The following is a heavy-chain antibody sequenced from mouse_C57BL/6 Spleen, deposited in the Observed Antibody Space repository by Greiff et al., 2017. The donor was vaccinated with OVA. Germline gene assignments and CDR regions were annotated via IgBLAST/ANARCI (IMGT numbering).Heavy chain of an antibody. CDR2: ISDGGSYT. Sequence: EVHLVESGGGLVKPGGSLKLSCAASGFTFSSYAMSWVRQTPEKRLEWVATISDGGSYTYYPDNVKGRFTISRDNAKNNLYLQMSQLKSEDTAMYYCARDQRLTGTAMDYWGQGTSVTVSS. V-gene: IGHV5-4*01. J-gene: IGHJ4*01. CDR3: ARDQRLTGTAMDY. CDR1: GFTFSSYA. D-gene: IGHD4-1*01.